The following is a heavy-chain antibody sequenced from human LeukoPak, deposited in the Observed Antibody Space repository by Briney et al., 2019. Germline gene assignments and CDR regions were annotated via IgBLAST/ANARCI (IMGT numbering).Heavy chain of an antibody. CDR3: ASRKLGNDY. V-gene: IGHV4-59*02. CDR2: IYYTGT. J-gene: IGHJ4*02. D-gene: IGHD7-27*01. CDR1: GGSVTDYY. Sequence: SETLSLTCTVSGGSVTDYYWSWIRQSPGKGLEWIGYIYYTGTSYNPSLKSRVTISADTSKNQFSLKLISVTAADTAVYYCASRKLGNDYWGQGTLVTVFS.